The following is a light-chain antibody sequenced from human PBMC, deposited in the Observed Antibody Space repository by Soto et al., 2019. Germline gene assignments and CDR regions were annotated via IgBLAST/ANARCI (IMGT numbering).Light chain of an antibody. CDR3: QHYKMYSPWT. J-gene: IGKJ1*01. Sequence: IHMTPYNSTVSANLGDSVPITCRASQSITTWLAWYQQRTGKATKLLLYDVSSLQSGVPSRFSGSGSGTEFTLTISSLQPDDFATYYCQHYKMYSPWTFGQGTNVDIK. V-gene: IGKV1-5*01. CDR2: DVS. CDR1: QSITTW.